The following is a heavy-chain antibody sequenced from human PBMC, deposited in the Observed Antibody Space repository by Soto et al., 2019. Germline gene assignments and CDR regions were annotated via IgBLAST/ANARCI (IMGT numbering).Heavy chain of an antibody. D-gene: IGHD3-22*01. CDR2: IYYSGST. CDR1: GGSISSSSYY. CDR3: ARHKYYYDSSGYYYPSYFDY. J-gene: IGHJ4*02. Sequence: KTSETLSLTCTVSGGSISSSSYYWGWIRQPPGKGLEWIGSIYYSGSTYYNPSLKSRVTISVDTSKNQFSLKLSSVTAADTAVYYCARHKYYYDSSGYYYPSYFDYWGQGTLVTVSS. V-gene: IGHV4-39*01.